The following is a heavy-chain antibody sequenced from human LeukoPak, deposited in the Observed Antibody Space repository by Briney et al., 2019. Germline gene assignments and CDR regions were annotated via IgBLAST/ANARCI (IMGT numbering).Heavy chain of an antibody. Sequence: PSETLSLTCTVSGGSISSYYWSWIRQPPGKGLEWIGYIYYSGSTNYNPSLKSRVTISVDTSKNQFSLKLSSVTAADTAVYYCARGFSTMIYYMDVWGKGTTVTISS. D-gene: IGHD3-22*01. J-gene: IGHJ6*03. V-gene: IGHV4-59*01. CDR1: GGSISSYY. CDR3: ARGFSTMIYYMDV. CDR2: IYYSGST.